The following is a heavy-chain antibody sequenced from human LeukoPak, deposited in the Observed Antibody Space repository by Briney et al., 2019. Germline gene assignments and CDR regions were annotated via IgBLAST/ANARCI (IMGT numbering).Heavy chain of an antibody. CDR2: ITSSSGNL. D-gene: IGHD7-27*01. V-gene: IGHV3-21*01. Sequence: GGSLRLSCVASGFTFNVYSMSWVRQALGKGLEWVSLITSSSGNLYYSDSVKGRFTISRDNAKNSLFLEMDSLRAEDTAVYYCASRALLGYYFLDVWGKGTMSPSP. CDR3: ASRALLGYYFLDV. CDR1: GFTFNVYS. J-gene: IGHJ6*03.